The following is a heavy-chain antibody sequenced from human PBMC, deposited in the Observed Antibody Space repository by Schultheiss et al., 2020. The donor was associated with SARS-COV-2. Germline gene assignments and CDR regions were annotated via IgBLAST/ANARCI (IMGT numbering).Heavy chain of an antibody. CDR1: GGSISSYY. J-gene: IGHJ6*02. Sequence: SETLSLTCAVSGGSISSYYWSWIRQPAGKGLEWIGRIYTSGSTNYNPSLKSRVTISVDTSKNQFSLKLSSVTAADTAVYYCARAAAAGNFYYYYYGMDVWGQGTTVTVSS. D-gene: IGHD6-13*01. V-gene: IGHV4-4*07. CDR2: IYTSGST. CDR3: ARAAAAGNFYYYYYGMDV.